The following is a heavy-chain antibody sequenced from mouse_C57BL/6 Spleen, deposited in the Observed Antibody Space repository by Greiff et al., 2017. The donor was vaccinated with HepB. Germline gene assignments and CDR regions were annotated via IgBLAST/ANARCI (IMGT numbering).Heavy chain of an antibody. Sequence: EVHLVESGGGLVQSGRSLRLSCAPSGFNFSDFYMEWVRQAPGKGLEWIAASRNKANDYTTEYSASVKGRFIVSRDTSQSILYLQMNALRAEDTAIYYCARDNWDWYFDVWGTGTTVTVSS. CDR1: GFNFSDFY. V-gene: IGHV7-1*01. D-gene: IGHD4-1*01. J-gene: IGHJ1*03. CDR2: SRNKANDYTT. CDR3: ARDNWDWYFDV.